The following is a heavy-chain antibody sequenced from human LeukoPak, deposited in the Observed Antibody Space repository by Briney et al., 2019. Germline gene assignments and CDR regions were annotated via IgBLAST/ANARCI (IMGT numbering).Heavy chain of an antibody. CDR1: GGSFSGYY. CDR3: ATRRAHIWGSYRYFFDY. CDR2: INHSGST. Sequence: PSETLSLTCAVYGGSFSGYYWSWIRQPPGKGLEWIGEINHSGSTNYNPSLKSRVTISVDTSKNQLSLKLSSVTAADTAVYYCATRRAHIWGSYRYFFDYWGQGTLVTVSS. D-gene: IGHD3-16*02. V-gene: IGHV4-34*01. J-gene: IGHJ4*02.